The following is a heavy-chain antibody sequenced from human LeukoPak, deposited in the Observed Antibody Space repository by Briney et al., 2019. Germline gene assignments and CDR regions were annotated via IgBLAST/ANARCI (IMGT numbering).Heavy chain of an antibody. CDR1: GGTFSSYA. CDR2: INPSGGST. CDR3: ARVPKVGELSIDY. Sequence: ASVKVSCKASGGTFSSYAISWVRQAPGQGLEWMGIINPSGGSTSYAQKFQGRVTMTRDTSTSTVYMELSSLRSEDTAVYYCARVPKVGELSIDYWGQGTLVTVSS. V-gene: IGHV1-46*01. J-gene: IGHJ4*02. D-gene: IGHD3-10*01.